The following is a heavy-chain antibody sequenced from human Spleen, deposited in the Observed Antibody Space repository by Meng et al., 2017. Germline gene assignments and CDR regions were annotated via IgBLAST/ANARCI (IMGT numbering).Heavy chain of an antibody. CDR1: GFTFSSYA. D-gene: IGHD5-18*01. V-gene: IGHV3-30*04. CDR2: ISYDGSNK. CDR3: ARDNGDTAMLDY. J-gene: IGHJ4*02. Sequence: GESLKISCAASGFTFSSYAMHWVRQAPGKGLEWVAVISYDGSNKYYADSVKGRFTISRDNSKNTLYLQMNSLRAEDTAVYYCARDNGDTAMLDYWGQGTRVTVSS.